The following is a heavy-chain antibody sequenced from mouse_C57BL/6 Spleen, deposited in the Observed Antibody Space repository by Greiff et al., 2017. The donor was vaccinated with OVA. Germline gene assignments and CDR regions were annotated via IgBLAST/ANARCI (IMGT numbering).Heavy chain of an antibody. V-gene: IGHV1-26*01. CDR3: ARWDGNSAD. CDR2: INPNNGGT. J-gene: IGHJ3*01. Sequence: EVQLQQSGPELVKPGASVKISCKASGYTFTDYYMNWVKQSHGKSLEWIGDINPNNGGTSYNQKFKGKATLTVDKSSSTAYMELRSLTSEDSAVYYCARWDGNSADWGQGTLVTVSA. CDR1: GYTFTDYY. D-gene: IGHD2-1*01.